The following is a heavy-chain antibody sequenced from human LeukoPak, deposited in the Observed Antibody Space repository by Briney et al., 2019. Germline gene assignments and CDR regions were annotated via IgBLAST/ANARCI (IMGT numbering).Heavy chain of an antibody. J-gene: IGHJ3*01. CDR1: GFTFSSYS. CDR3: ARERGLYF. CDR2: ISSSSSTI. V-gene: IGHV3-48*01. D-gene: IGHD1-26*01. Sequence: PGGSLRLSCAASGFTFSSYSMNWVRQAPGKGLVWVSYISSSSSTIYYAHSVKGRFTITTDNARISLYLQMNSLRSEDTAVYYCARERGLYFWGQGTMVSVSS.